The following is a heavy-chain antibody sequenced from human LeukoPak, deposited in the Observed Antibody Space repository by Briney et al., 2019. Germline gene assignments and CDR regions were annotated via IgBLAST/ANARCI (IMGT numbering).Heavy chain of an antibody. CDR1: GYTFTNYA. D-gene: IGHD2-15*01. Sequence: ASVKVSCKASGYTFTNYAMNWVRQAPGQGLEWMGLINTNTGNPTYAQGFTVRFVFSLDTSVNTAYLQISSLKAEDTAVYYCAKGLQAYYYYMDVWGKGTTVTVSS. CDR3: AKGLQAYYYYMDV. CDR2: INTNTGNP. J-gene: IGHJ6*03. V-gene: IGHV7-4-1*02.